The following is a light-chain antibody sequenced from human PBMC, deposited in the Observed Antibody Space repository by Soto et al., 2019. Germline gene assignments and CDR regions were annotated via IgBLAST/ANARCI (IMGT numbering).Light chain of an antibody. Sequence: EIVLTQSPATLSLSPGERATLSCRASQSVSSYLAWYQQKPGQAPRLLIYDASNRATGIPARFSGSGSGTDFTLTISTLEAEDSAVYYCQQRHNWPRTFGQRTKVDIK. J-gene: IGKJ1*01. CDR3: QQRHNWPRT. V-gene: IGKV3-11*01. CDR2: DAS. CDR1: QSVSSY.